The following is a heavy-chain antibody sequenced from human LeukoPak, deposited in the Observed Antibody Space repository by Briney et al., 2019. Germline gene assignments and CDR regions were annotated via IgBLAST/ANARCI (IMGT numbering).Heavy chain of an antibody. CDR1: GGSISSYS. D-gene: IGHD3-3*01. J-gene: IGHJ3*02. Sequence: SETLSLTCTVSGGSISSYSWSWIRQPPGKGLEWIGYIYYSGRTNNNPSLKSRVTISVDTSKNQYSLKLSSVTAADTAVYYCARVRMEWLFRWFAFDIWGQGTMVTVSS. CDR2: IYYSGRT. V-gene: IGHV4-59*01. CDR3: ARVRMEWLFRWFAFDI.